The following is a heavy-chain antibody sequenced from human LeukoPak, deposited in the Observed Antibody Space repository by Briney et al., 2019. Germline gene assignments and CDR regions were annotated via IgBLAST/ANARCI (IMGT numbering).Heavy chain of an antibody. CDR1: GGSISRYY. J-gene: IGHJ4*02. V-gene: IGHV4-59*01. D-gene: IGHD2-2*01. CDR2: IYYSGST. Sequence: PSETLSLTGTGTGGSISRYYWSWIRQPPGKGLQWIGYIYYSGSTNYNPSLKSRVTISVDTSKNQFSLKLSSVTAADTAVYYCARGHQLPLYYFDYWGQGTLVTVSS. CDR3: ARGHQLPLYYFDY.